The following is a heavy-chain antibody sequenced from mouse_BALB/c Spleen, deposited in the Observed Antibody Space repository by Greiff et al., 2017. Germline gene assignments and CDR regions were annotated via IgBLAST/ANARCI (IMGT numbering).Heavy chain of an antibody. CDR1: SYTFTDYA. D-gene: IGHD2-3*01. J-gene: IGHJ2*01. CDR2: ISTYYGNT. CDR3: ARSDCYYYFDY. V-gene: IGHV1-67*01. Sequence: QVQLQQSGPELVRPGVSVKISCKGSSYTFTDYAMHWVKQSHAKSLEWIGVISTYYGNTNYNQKFKGKATMTVDKSSSTAYMELARLTSEDSAVYYCARSDCYYYFDYWGQGTTLTVSS.